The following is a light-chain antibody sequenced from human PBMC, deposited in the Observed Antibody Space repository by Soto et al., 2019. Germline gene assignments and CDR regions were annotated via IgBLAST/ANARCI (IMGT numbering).Light chain of an antibody. CDR2: DAS. J-gene: IGKJ1*01. CDR1: QSISSW. CDR3: QQYNSYWT. V-gene: IGKV1-5*01. Sequence: DIQMTQSPSTLSAPVGDRVTITFRASQSISSWLAWYQQKPGKAPKLLIYDASSLESGVPSRFSGSGSGTEFTLTISSLQPDDFATYYCQQYNSYWTCGQGTKVDIK.